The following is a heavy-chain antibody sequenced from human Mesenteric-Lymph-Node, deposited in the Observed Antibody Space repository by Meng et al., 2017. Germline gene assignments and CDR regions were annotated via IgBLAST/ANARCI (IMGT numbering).Heavy chain of an antibody. V-gene: IGHV1-58*01. J-gene: IGHJ2*01. D-gene: IGHD1-26*01. CDR1: EFTSTNSA. CDR3: AASDGSGTYRSWFFDL. CDR2: IVVGTGST. Sequence: SVKVSCKASEFTSTNSAVQWVRQARGQRLEWIGWIVVGTGSTNYAQKFQERVTITRDMSTSTAYMELSSLTFEDTAVYYCAASDGSGTYRSWFFDLWGRGTLVTVSS.